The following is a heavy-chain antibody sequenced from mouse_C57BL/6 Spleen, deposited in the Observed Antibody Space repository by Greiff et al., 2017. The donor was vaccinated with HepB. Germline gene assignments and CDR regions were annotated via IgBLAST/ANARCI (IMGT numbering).Heavy chain of an antibody. D-gene: IGHD2-2*01. CDR2: INPNYGTN. Sequence: EVQLQQSGPELVKHGASVKISCKASGYSFTDYNMNWVKQSNGKSLEWLGVINPNYGTNSYNQKFEGKATLTVDQSSSTAYMQLNSLTSEDSAVYYLAIGMGYPLNYWGQGTAVTVPS. J-gene: IGHJ4*01. CDR1: GYSFTDYN. V-gene: IGHV1-39*01. CDR3: AIGMGYPLNY.